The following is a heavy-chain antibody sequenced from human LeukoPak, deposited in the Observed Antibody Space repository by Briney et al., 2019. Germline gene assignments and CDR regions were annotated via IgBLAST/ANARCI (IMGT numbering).Heavy chain of an antibody. CDR3: ARDEYYDSSGYRNRWFDP. J-gene: IGHJ5*02. V-gene: IGHV4-30-4*01. Sequence: PSETLSLTCTVSGGSFSSGDYYWSWIRQPPGKGLEWIGYIYYSGSTYYNPSLKSRVTISLDTSKKQFSLKLSSVTAADTAVYYCARDEYYDSSGYRNRWFDPWGQGTLVTVSS. CDR2: IYYSGST. D-gene: IGHD3-22*01. CDR1: GGSFSSGDYY.